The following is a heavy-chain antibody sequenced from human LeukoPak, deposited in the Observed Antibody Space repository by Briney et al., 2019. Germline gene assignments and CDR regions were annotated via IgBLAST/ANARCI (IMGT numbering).Heavy chain of an antibody. CDR1: GFTVSSNY. V-gene: IGHV3-53*01. CDR3: ARFEYVSGTHVSDN. D-gene: IGHD3-10*01. CDR2: IYSGGST. Sequence: GRSLRLSCAASGFTVSSNYMSWVRQAPGKGLEWVSVIYSGGSTYYADSVKGRFTISTDSSKNTLYLQMNSLRAEDTAMYYCARFEYVSGTHVSDNWGQGTLVTVSS. J-gene: IGHJ4*02.